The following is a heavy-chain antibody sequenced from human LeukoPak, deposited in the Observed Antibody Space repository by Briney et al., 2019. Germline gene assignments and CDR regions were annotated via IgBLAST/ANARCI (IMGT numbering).Heavy chain of an antibody. Sequence: GGSLRLSCAAPGFTFSTYGMLWVRQAPGKGLEWVANIKQDGSERHYVDSVKGRFTISRDNAKNSLYLQMDSLRAEDTAVYYCARDQESSGWGYWGQGTLVTVSS. V-gene: IGHV3-7*01. J-gene: IGHJ4*02. D-gene: IGHD1-26*01. CDR3: ARDQESSGWGY. CDR2: IKQDGSER. CDR1: GFTFSTYG.